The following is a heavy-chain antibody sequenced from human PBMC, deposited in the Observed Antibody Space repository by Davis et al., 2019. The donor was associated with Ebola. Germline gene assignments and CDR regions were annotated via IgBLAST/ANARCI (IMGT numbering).Heavy chain of an antibody. CDR1: GGSFSGYY. CDR3: ARVKGEYSSSTRWPLDY. J-gene: IGHJ4*02. D-gene: IGHD6-13*01. CDR2: LYYTGST. V-gene: IGHV4-34*01. Sequence: SETLSLTCAVYGGSFSGYYWSWIRQPPGKGLEWIGSLYYTGSTYNNPSLKSRVTISVDMSKNQFSLQLSSVTAADTAVYYCARVKGEYSSSTRWPLDYWGQGTLVAVSS.